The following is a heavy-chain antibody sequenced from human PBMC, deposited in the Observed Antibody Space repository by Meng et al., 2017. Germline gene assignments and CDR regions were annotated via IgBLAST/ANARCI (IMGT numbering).Heavy chain of an antibody. J-gene: IGHJ5*02. CDR2: IKPDGTMT. V-gene: IGHV3-74*01. Sequence: EVQLGESGGCLVPSGGSLRLSCTASGFTFRNYWMHWVRQAPGKGLVWVSRIKPDGTMTVYADSVKGRFTISRDNAKNTLYLQMNSLRSDDTAVYYCARSDWFDPWGQGTLVTVSS. CDR3: ARSDWFDP. CDR1: GFTFRNYW.